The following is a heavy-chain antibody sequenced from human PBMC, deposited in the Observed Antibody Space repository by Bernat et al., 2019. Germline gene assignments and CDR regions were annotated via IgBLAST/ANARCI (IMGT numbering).Heavy chain of an antibody. CDR1: GFSFSSSA. Sequence: QVQLVESGGGVVQPGGSLRLSCAASGFSFSSSAMHWVRQAPGKGLEWVAVISCDGTNNYYADSVKGRFIISRDNGKNTLYLQLNSLRVEDTAVYYCAREGRLGANSRIADGYWGQGTLVTVSS. D-gene: IGHD6-13*01. J-gene: IGHJ4*02. CDR2: ISCDGTNN. V-gene: IGHV3-30-3*01. CDR3: AREGRLGANSRIADGY.